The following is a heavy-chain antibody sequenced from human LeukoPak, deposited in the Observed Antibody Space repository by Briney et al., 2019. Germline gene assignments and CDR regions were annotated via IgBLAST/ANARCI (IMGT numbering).Heavy chain of an antibody. CDR1: GFTFSSYG. V-gene: IGHV3-30*18. D-gene: IGHD7-27*01. J-gene: IGHJ6*02. CDR3: AKSLTVYYYYYGMDV. Sequence: PGRSLRLSCAASGFTFSSYGMHWARQAPGKGLEWVAVISYDGSNKYYADSVKGRFTISRDNSKNTLYLQMNSLRAEDTAVYYCAKSLTVYYYYYGMDVWGQGTTVTVSS. CDR2: ISYDGSNK.